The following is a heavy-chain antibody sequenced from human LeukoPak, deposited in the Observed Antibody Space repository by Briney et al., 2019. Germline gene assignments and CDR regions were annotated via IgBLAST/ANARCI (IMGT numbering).Heavy chain of an antibody. D-gene: IGHD4-17*01. Sequence: PGGSLRLSCAASGFTFSNYWMSWVRQAPGKGLEWVANIKQDGSEKYYVDSVKGRFTISRDNAKSSLFLQMNSLRTEDTAVYYCARDPHGDWGSDFDYWGQGTLVTVSS. V-gene: IGHV3-7*01. J-gene: IGHJ4*02. CDR3: ARDPHGDWGSDFDY. CDR2: IKQDGSEK. CDR1: GFTFSNYW.